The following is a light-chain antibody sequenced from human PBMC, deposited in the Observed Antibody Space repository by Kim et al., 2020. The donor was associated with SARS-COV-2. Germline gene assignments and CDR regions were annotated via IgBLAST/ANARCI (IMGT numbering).Light chain of an antibody. V-gene: IGLV3-21*04. Sequence: GKTARITCGRNNIGSKSVPWYQQKPGQAPGLVIYYDSDRPSGIPERFSGSNSGNTATLTISRVEAGDEADYYCQVWDSSSDHPSWVFGGGTQLTVL. CDR3: QVWDSSSDHPSWV. J-gene: IGLJ3*02. CDR2: YDS. CDR1: NIGSKS.